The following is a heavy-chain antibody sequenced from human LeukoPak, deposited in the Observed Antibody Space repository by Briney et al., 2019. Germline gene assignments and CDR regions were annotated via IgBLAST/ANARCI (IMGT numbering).Heavy chain of an antibody. V-gene: IGHV1-46*01. CDR2: INPSGGST. CDR3: AREFHRDSGDSSGRGYYYYYYGMDV. Sequence: ASVKVSCKASGYTFTSYYMHWVRQAPGQGLEWMGIINPSGGSTSYAQKFQGRVTMTRDTSTSTVYMELSSLRSEDTAVYYCAREFHRDSGDSSGRGYYYYYYGMDVWGQGTTVTVSS. D-gene: IGHD3-22*01. CDR1: GYTFTSYY. J-gene: IGHJ6*02.